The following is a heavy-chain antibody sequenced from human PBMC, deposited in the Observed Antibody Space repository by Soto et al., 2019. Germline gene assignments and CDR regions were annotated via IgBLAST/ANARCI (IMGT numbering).Heavy chain of an antibody. Sequence: QLQLQESGPGLVKPSETLSLTCTVSGGSISSSSYFWGWIRQPPGKGLEWIGSIYYSGSTHYNPSLKPRLTVSVDTSKSQFSLKLSSVPAADTAVYYCARHPSDFWFDPWGKGTLVTVPS. D-gene: IGHD2-21*02. CDR2: IYYSGST. CDR1: GGSISSSSYF. CDR3: ARHPSDFWFDP. V-gene: IGHV4-39*01. J-gene: IGHJ5*02.